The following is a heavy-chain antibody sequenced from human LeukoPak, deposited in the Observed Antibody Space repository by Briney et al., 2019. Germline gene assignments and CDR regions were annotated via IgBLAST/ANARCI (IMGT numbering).Heavy chain of an antibody. CDR3: ARGGYGDYIY. CDR2: INHSGST. D-gene: IGHD4-17*01. V-gene: IGHV4-34*01. J-gene: IGHJ4*02. Sequence: SETLSLTCAVYGGSFSGYYWGWIRQPPGKGLEWIGEINHSGSTNYNPSLKSRVTISVDTSKNQFSLKLSSVTAADTAVYYCARGGYGDYIYWGQGTLVTVSS. CDR1: GGSFSGYY.